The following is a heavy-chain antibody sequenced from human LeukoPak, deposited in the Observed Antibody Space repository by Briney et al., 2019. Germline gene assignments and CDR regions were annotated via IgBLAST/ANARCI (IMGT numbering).Heavy chain of an antibody. CDR2: IYYSGST. Sequence: PSETLSLTCTVSSGSISSYYWSWIRQPPGKGLEWIGYIYYSGSTYYNPSLKSRVTISVDTSKNQFSLKLSSVTAADTAVYYCARGNRNTMIVVGTFDYWGQGTLVTVSS. J-gene: IGHJ4*02. D-gene: IGHD3-22*01. V-gene: IGHV4-59*06. CDR3: ARGNRNTMIVVGTFDY. CDR1: SGSISSYY.